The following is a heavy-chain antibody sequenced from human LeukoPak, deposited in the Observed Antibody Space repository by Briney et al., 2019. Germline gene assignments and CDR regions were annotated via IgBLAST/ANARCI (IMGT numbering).Heavy chain of an antibody. Sequence: GGSLRLSCAASGFTVRSSYMSWVRQAPGKGLEWVSVIYSGGSPDYADSAKGRFTISSDNSKNTLYLQMNSLRVEDTAVYYCAQDLAYIRFDNWGQGTLVTVSS. CDR1: GFTVRSSY. D-gene: IGHD1-1*01. CDR3: AQDLAYIRFDN. V-gene: IGHV3-53*01. J-gene: IGHJ4*02. CDR2: IYSGGSP.